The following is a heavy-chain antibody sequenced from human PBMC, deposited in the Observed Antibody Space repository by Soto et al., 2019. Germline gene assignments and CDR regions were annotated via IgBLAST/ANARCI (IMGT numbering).Heavy chain of an antibody. J-gene: IGHJ5*02. Sequence: EVQLLESGGGLVQPGGSLRLSCAASGFTFSSYAMSWVRQAPGKGLAWVSAISGSGGSTYYADSVKGRFTISRDNSKNTLYLQMNSLRAEVTAVYYCAKQPYSSLDWFDPWAQGTLVTVSS. CDR3: AKQPYSSLDWFDP. D-gene: IGHD6-13*01. V-gene: IGHV3-23*01. CDR1: GFTFSSYA. CDR2: ISGSGGST.